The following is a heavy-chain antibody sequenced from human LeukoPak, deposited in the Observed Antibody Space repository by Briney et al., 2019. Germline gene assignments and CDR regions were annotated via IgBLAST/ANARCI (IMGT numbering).Heavy chain of an antibody. D-gene: IGHD2-2*01. CDR3: ARAVTPYQLLHNWFDP. J-gene: IGHJ5*02. Sequence: SVKVSCKASGGTFSSYAISWVRQAPGQGLEWMGGIIPIFGTANYAQKFQGRVTITADESTSTAHMELSSLRSEDTAVYYCARAVTPYQLLHNWFDPWGQGTLVTVSS. CDR1: GGTFSSYA. CDR2: IIPIFGTA. V-gene: IGHV1-69*01.